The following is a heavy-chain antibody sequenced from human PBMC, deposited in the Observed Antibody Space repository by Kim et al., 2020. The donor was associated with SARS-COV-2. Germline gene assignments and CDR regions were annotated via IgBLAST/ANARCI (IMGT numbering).Heavy chain of an antibody. CDR2: ISKDGSVE. CDR3: VTDGDFGKVDY. J-gene: IGHJ4*02. Sequence: GGSLRLSCAASGFTFTNYWMAWVRQAPGKGLEWVANISKDGSVEKYGDSVKGRFTISRDNARNSLYLQMNSLTAEDTAVYYCVTDGDFGKVDYLGQGTL. CDR1: GFTFTNYW. V-gene: IGHV3-7*01. D-gene: IGHD2-21*02.